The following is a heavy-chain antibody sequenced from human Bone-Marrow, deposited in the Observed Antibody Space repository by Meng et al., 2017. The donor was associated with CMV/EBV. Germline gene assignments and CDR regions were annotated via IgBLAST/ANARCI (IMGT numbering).Heavy chain of an antibody. D-gene: IGHD2-15*01. V-gene: IGHV3-7*01. J-gene: IGHJ5*02. CDR1: GFNFRTYW. CDR2: IKQDGSEK. Sequence: GGSLRLSCAASGFNFRTYWMSWVRQAPGKGLEWVANIKQDGSEKYYVDSVKGRFTISRDNAKHSLYLQMNSLRAEDTAVYYCARMLCITVRGPAGGSCDKNRAAFRQNWFDPWGQGTLVTVSS. CDR3: ARMLCITVRGPAGGSCDKNRAAFRQNWFDP.